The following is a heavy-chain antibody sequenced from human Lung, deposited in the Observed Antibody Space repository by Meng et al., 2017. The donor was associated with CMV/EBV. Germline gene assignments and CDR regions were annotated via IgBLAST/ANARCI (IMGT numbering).Heavy chain of an antibody. V-gene: IGHV3-30-3*01. CDR2: ISYDGSNK. D-gene: IGHD4-23*01. Sequence: LTCAASGFTFSSYAVHWVRQAPGKGLEWVAVISYDGSNKYSADAVKGRFTISSHISKTTQYLQMNSLRAEDTAVYYCAGPGSYGGTPCYFDYWGQGTLVTVSS. CDR1: GFTFSSYA. CDR3: AGPGSYGGTPCYFDY. J-gene: IGHJ4*01.